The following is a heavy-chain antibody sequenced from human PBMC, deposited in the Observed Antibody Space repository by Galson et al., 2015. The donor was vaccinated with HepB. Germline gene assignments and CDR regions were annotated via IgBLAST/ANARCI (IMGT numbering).Heavy chain of an antibody. Sequence: SLRLSCAASGFTVSSNYMSWVRQAPGKGLEWVSVIYSGGSTYYADSVKGRFTISRHNSKNTLYLQMNSLRAEDTAVYYCARLTWGLEGYFDLWGRGTLVTVSS. CDR1: GFTVSSNY. V-gene: IGHV3-53*04. D-gene: IGHD7-27*01. CDR2: IYSGGST. CDR3: ARLTWGLEGYFDL. J-gene: IGHJ2*01.